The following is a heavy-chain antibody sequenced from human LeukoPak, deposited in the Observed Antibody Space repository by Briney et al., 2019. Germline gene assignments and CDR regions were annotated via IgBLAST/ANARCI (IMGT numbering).Heavy chain of an antibody. V-gene: IGHV3-7*01. CDR2: IKLDGSEK. CDR1: GFTFGNFW. CDR3: ARDAGRKDDY. J-gene: IGHJ4*02. Sequence: GGSLRLSCAASGFTFGNFWMTWVRQAPGKGLEWVANIKLDGSEKYYVDSVKGRFTISRDNAKNSLYLQMNSLRAEDTAVYYCARDAGRKDDYWGQGTLVTVSS.